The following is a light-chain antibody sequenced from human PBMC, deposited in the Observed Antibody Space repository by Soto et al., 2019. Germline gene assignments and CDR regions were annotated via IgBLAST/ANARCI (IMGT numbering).Light chain of an antibody. J-gene: IGKJ1*01. CDR2: KTS. Sequence: DIQMTQSPSTVSASVGDSVNISCRASQNINSWLAWFQQKPGKAPSLLIYKTSILHTGVPSRCRGTGSETEFSLTISSLQPDDFATYYCQQYNGAGTFGQGPKVEIK. V-gene: IGKV1-5*03. CDR1: QNINSW. CDR3: QQYNGAGT.